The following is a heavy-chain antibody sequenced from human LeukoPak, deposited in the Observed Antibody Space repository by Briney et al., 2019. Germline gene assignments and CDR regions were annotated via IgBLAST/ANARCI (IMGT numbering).Heavy chain of an antibody. J-gene: IGHJ6*03. CDR3: ARGLALRFLEWSQRAHYYMDV. CDR2: INQRGST. CDR1: RGSFSGYF. V-gene: IGHV4-34*01. Sequence: SETLSLTRAFYRGSFSGYFWSWIRQPPGKGLDWIGEINQRGSTNYNPSLKSRVNISLDASKHQFSLKLSSVTAADTAVYCCARGLALRFLEWSQRAHYYMDVWGKGTTVTVSS. D-gene: IGHD3-3*01.